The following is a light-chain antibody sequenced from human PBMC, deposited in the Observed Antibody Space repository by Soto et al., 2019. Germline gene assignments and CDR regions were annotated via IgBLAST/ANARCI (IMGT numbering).Light chain of an antibody. J-gene: IGLJ3*02. V-gene: IGLV4-69*01. CDR3: QTWGTGIRV. CDR1: SGHSSYA. CDR2: LNSDGSH. Sequence: QPVLTQSPSASASLGASVKLTCTLSSGHSSYAIAWHQQQPEKGPRYLMKLNSDGSHSKGDGIPDRFSGSNSGAERYLTISSLQSEDAADYYCQTWGTGIRVFGGGTKLTVL.